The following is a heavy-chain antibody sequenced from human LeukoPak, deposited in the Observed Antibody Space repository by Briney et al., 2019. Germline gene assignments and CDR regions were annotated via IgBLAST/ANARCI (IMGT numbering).Heavy chain of an antibody. J-gene: IGHJ6*03. CDR3: ASGPDYYYYMDV. CDR2: IIPIFGTA. Sequence: ASVKVSCKASGGTFSSYAISWVRQAPGQGLEWMGGIIPIFGTANYAQKFQGRVTITADESTSTAYMELSSLRSEDTAVYYCASGPDYYYYMDVWGKGTTVTVSS. V-gene: IGHV1-69*13. CDR1: GGTFSSYA.